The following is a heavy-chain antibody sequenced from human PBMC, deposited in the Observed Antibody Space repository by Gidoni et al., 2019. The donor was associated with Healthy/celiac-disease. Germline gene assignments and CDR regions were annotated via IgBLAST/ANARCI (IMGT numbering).Heavy chain of an antibody. CDR2: IYSGGST. D-gene: IGHD3-16*01. J-gene: IGHJ4*02. V-gene: IGHV3-53*01. CDR1: WFPVLSNY. Sequence: EVQLVESGGGLIQPGGSLRLSCSASWFPVLSNYMSWVRQAPGKGLEWVSVIYSGGSTYYADSVKGRFTISRDNSKNTLYLQMNSLRAEDTAVYYCARAPLTHDGGGHPDYWGQGTLVTVSS. CDR3: ARAPLTHDGGGHPDY.